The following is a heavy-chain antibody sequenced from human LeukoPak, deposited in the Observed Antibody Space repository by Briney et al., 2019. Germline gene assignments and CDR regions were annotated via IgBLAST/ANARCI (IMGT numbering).Heavy chain of an antibody. V-gene: IGHV3-30-3*01. J-gene: IGHJ4*02. CDR3: ARDQSYDSSGYPDY. CDR2: ISYDGSNK. Sequence: PGRSLRLSCAASGFTFSSYAMPWVRQAPGKGLEWVAVISYDGSNKYYADSVRGRFTISRDNAKNSLYLQMNSLRAEDTAVYYCARDQSYDSSGYPDYWGQGTLVTVSS. D-gene: IGHD3-22*01. CDR1: GFTFSSYA.